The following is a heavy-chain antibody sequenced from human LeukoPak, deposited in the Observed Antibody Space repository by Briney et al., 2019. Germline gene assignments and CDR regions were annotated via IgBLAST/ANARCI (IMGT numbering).Heavy chain of an antibody. V-gene: IGHV4-34*01. CDR2: INHSGST. Sequence: SSETLSLTCAVYGGSFSGYYWSWIRQPPGKGLEWIGEINHSGSTNYNPSLKSRVTISVDTSKNQFSLKLSSVTAADTAVYYCARGLGNYYYDSSGYYDAFGYWGQGTLVTVSS. D-gene: IGHD3-22*01. CDR1: GGSFSGYY. J-gene: IGHJ4*02. CDR3: ARGLGNYYYDSSGYYDAFGY.